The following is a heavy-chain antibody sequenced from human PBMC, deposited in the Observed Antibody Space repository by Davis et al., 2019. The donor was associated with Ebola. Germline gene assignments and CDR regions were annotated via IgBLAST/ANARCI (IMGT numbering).Heavy chain of an antibody. Sequence: ASVKVSCKASGYTFTSYYMHWVRQAPGQGLEWMGIINPSGGSTSYAQKFQGRVTMTRDTSTSTVYMEVGSLRSDDTAVYYCSRAQFPTTSDHWGQGTLVTVSS. CDR3: SRAQFPTTSDH. CDR1: GYTFTSYY. D-gene: IGHD1-1*01. J-gene: IGHJ4*02. V-gene: IGHV1-46*01. CDR2: INPSGGST.